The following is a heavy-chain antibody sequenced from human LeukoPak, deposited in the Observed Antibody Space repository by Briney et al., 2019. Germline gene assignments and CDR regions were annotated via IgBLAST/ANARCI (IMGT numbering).Heavy chain of an antibody. Sequence: PGGSLRLSCAASGFTVSSNYMSWVRQAPGKGLEWVSVIYSGGSTYYAASVKGRFTISRDNSKNTLYLQMNSLRAEDTAVYYCASLGDYYDSSGYYYWGQGTLVTVSS. CDR1: GFTVSSNY. CDR3: ASLGDYYDSSGYYY. D-gene: IGHD3-22*01. CDR2: IYSGGST. V-gene: IGHV3-53*01. J-gene: IGHJ4*02.